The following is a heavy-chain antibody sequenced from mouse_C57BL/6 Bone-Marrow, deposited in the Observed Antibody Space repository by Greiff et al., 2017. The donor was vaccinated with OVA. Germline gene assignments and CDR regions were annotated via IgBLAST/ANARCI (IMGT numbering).Heavy chain of an antibody. Sequence: QVQLQQPGAELVKPGASVKLSCKASGYTFTSYWMQWVKQRPGQGLEWIGEIDPSDSYTNYNQKFKGKATLTVDTSSSTAYMQLSSLTSEDSAVYYCASHYSNYFDYWGQGTTLTVSS. D-gene: IGHD2-5*01. CDR1: GYTFTSYW. CDR3: ASHYSNYFDY. V-gene: IGHV1-50*01. CDR2: IDPSDSYT. J-gene: IGHJ2*01.